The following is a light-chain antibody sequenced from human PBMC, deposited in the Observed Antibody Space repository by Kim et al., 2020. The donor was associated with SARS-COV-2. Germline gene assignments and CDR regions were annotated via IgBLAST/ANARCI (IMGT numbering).Light chain of an antibody. Sequence: SVGDRVTITCRESQSISSYLNWYQQKPGKAPKLLIYAASSLQSGVPSRFSGSGSGTDFTLTISSLQPEDFATYYCQQSYSTLTWTFGQGTKVEIK. CDR1: QSISSY. CDR2: AAS. CDR3: QQSYSTLTWT. V-gene: IGKV1-39*01. J-gene: IGKJ1*01.